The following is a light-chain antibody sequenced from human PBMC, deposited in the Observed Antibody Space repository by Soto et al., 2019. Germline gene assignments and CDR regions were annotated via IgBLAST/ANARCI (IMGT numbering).Light chain of an antibody. CDR3: QQYTNWRT. Sequence: ESVLAQSPGTLSLSPGERATRCCRASQSVSSSYLAWYQQKRGQAPRLLIYGASTRATGIPVRFSGSGSGTEFTLTISSLQSEDFAVYYCQQYTNWRTFGQGTKVDI. J-gene: IGKJ1*01. CDR2: GAS. V-gene: IGKV3-15*01. CDR1: QSVSSSY.